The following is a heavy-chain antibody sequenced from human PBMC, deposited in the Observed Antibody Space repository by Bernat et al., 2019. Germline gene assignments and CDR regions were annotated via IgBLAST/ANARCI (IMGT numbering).Heavy chain of an antibody. Sequence: EVQLVESGGGLVKPGGSLRLSCAASGFTFSNAWMNWVRQAPGKGLEWVGRIKSKTDGGTTDYAAPVKGRFTISREDSKNTLYLQMNSLKTEDTAVYYCTTGPSRCSGGSCYRDYWGQGTLVTVSS. D-gene: IGHD2-15*01. CDR3: TTGPSRCSGGSCYRDY. J-gene: IGHJ4*02. CDR2: IKSKTDGGTT. V-gene: IGHV3-15*07. CDR1: GFTFSNAW.